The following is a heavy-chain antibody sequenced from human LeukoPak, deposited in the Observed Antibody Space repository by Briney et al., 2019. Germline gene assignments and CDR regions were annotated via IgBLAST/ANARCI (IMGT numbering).Heavy chain of an antibody. V-gene: IGHV3-30*04. Sequence: GRSLRLSCAASGFTFSSYAMHWVRQAPGKGLKWVAVTSFDGSDNYYADSVKGRFTISRDNSRNTLYLQMNSLRPDDTAVYYCARAPGTMIVVDYWGQGTLVTVSS. CDR3: ARAPGTMIVVDY. J-gene: IGHJ4*02. D-gene: IGHD3-22*01. CDR1: GFTFSSYA. CDR2: TSFDGSDN.